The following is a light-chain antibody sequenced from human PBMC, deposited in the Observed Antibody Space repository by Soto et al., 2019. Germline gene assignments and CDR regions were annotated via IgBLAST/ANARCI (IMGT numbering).Light chain of an antibody. CDR3: QQYGSSGT. V-gene: IGKV3-20*01. CDR2: DAS. Sequence: EIVLTQSPGTLSLSSGERDTLSCRASQSISDTLAWYQQKPGQAPRLLIHDASSRATGIPDRFSGSGSGTDFTLTISRLEPEDFAVYYCQQYGSSGTFGQGTKVDIK. CDR1: QSISDT. J-gene: IGKJ1*01.